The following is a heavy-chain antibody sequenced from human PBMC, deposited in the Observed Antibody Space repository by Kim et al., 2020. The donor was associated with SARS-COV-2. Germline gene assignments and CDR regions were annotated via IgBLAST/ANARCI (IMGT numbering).Heavy chain of an antibody. Sequence: GGSLRLSCAASGFTFSTYAMTWVRQAPGKGLEWVSTINNSGGSTYYADSVKGRFTISRDNSKNTLYLQMNSLRAEDTAIYYCAKGKWGSVSGEFDYWGQG. CDR3: AKGKWGSVSGEFDY. D-gene: IGHD7-27*01. CDR2: INNSGGST. J-gene: IGHJ4*02. V-gene: IGHV3-23*01. CDR1: GFTFSTYA.